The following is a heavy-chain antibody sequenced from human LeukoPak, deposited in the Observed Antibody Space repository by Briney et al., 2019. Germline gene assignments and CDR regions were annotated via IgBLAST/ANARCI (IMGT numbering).Heavy chain of an antibody. V-gene: IGHV1-69*04. CDR1: GYTFTSYA. D-gene: IGHD1-26*01. CDR3: ARRAGVGPRNCFDY. J-gene: IGHJ4*02. CDR2: IIPILGIT. Sequence: ASVKVSCKASGYTFTSYAISWVRQAPGQGLEWMGRIIPILGITNYAQKFQGRVTITADKSTSTAYMELSSLRSEDTAVYYCARRAGVGPRNCFDYWGQGTLVTVSS.